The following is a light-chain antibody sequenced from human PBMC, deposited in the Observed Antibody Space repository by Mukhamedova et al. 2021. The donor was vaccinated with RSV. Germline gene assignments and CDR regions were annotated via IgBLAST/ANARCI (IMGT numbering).Light chain of an antibody. J-gene: IGKJ4*01. Sequence: WYQRRVHGKAPNLLIFKASSLESGVPSRFSGSGSGTEFTLTISSLQPEDFATYYCQQYNTYPLTFGGGTMVEIK. CDR3: QQYNTYPLT. V-gene: IGKV1-5*03. CDR2: KAS.